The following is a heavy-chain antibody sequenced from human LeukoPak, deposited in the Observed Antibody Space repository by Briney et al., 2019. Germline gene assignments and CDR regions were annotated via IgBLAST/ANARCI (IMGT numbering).Heavy chain of an antibody. CDR1: GFTFSDYY. V-gene: IGHV3-11*04. CDR2: ISSSGSTI. CDR3: AKDGDDCIDY. D-gene: IGHD3-22*01. Sequence: PGGSLRLSCAASGFTFSDYYMSWIRQAPGKGLEWVSYISSSGSTIYYADSVKGRFTISRDNSKNTLYLQMNSLRTEDTAVYYCAKDGDDCIDYWGQGTLVTVSS. J-gene: IGHJ4*02.